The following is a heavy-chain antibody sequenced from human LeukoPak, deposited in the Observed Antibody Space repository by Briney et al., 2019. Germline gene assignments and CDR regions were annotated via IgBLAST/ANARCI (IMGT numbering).Heavy chain of an antibody. Sequence: SETLSLTCTVSGGSISSYYWSWVRQPPGKGLEWIGYIYYSGSTNYNPSLKSRVTISVDAYKKQFALKLSCVTAADTAVYYCATVIQRNGVLDAFDIWGQGTMVTVSS. CDR3: ATVIQRNGVLDAFDI. J-gene: IGHJ3*02. CDR2: IYYSGST. CDR1: GGSISSYY. V-gene: IGHV4-59*01. D-gene: IGHD5-18*01.